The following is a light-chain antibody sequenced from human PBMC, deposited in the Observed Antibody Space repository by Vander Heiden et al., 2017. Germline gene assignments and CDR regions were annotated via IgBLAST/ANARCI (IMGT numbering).Light chain of an antibody. J-gene: IGLJ3*02. CDR1: SSNIGQNF. CDR3: ATWESSLNPGGV. V-gene: IGLV1-51*02. CDR2: ENN. Sequence: QSVLTQPPSVSAAPGEKVTISCPGSSSNIGQNFVSLDKHPPGTAPKLLIYENNKRPSGIPDRFSASKSGTSATLGITGLQTGDEADYYCATWESSLNPGGVFGGGTKLTVL.